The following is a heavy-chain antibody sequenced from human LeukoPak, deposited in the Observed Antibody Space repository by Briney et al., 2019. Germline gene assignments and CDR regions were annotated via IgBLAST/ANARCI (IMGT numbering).Heavy chain of an antibody. CDR3: EGLYYGSGSYYEDY. CDR2: IAYDGSNK. V-gene: IGHV3-30*04. Sequence: GGSLRLSCAASGFTFSTSPMHWVRQAPGKGLEWVAIIAYDGSNKYYADSVKGRFTISRDNSKNTLYLQMNSLRAEDTAVYYCEGLYYGSGSYYEDYWGQGTLVTVSS. CDR1: GFTFSTSP. J-gene: IGHJ4*02. D-gene: IGHD3-10*01.